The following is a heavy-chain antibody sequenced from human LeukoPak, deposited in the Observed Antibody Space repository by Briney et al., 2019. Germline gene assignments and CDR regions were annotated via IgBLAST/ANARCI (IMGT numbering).Heavy chain of an antibody. D-gene: IGHD3-22*01. CDR1: GYTFTSYY. CDR2: INPSDGST. J-gene: IGHJ4*02. CDR3: ARDKRYDSSGSTYYFDY. V-gene: IGHV1-46*01. Sequence: GASVKVSCKASGYTFTSYYMHWVRQAPGQGLEWMGIINPSDGSTSYAQKFQGRVTMTRDTSTSTVYMELSSLRSEDTAVYYCARDKRYDSSGSTYYFDYWGQGTLVTVSS.